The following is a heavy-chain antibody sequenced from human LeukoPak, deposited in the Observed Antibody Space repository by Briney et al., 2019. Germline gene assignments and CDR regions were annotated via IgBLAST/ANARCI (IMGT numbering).Heavy chain of an antibody. D-gene: IGHD6-13*01. V-gene: IGHV4-34*01. CDR3: ARRRTAAAILF. CDR2: INHSGST. J-gene: IGHJ3*01. CDR1: GGSFSGYY. Sequence: SETLSLTCAVYGGSFSGYYWSWIRQPPGKGLEWIGEINHSGSTNYNPSLKSRVTISVDTSKNQFSLKLSSVTAADTAVYYCARRRTAAAILFWGQGTMVTVSS.